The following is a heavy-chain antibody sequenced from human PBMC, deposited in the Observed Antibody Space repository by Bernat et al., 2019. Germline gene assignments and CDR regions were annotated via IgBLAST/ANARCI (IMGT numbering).Heavy chain of an antibody. CDR1: GYTFTSYA. Sequence: QVQLVQSGAEVKKPGASVKVSCKASGYTFTSYAMHWVRRAPGQRLEWMGWINAGNGNTKYSQKFQGRVTITRDTSASTAYMELSSLRSEDTAVYYCARDGCSGGSCYLQPLGGMDVWGQGTTVTVSS. J-gene: IGHJ6*02. V-gene: IGHV1-3*01. CDR3: ARDGCSGGSCYLQPLGGMDV. CDR2: INAGNGNT. D-gene: IGHD2-15*01.